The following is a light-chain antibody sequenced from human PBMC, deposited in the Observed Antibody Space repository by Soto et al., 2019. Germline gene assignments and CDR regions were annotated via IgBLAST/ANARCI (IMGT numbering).Light chain of an antibody. CDR3: AAWDDSLEV. CDR2: SNN. J-gene: IGLJ2*01. CDR1: SSNIGSNT. Sequence: QSVLTQPPSASGTPGQRVTISCSGSSSNIGSNTVNWYQQLPGTAPKLLIYSNNQRPSGVPDRFSGSKSGTSASLAISGLQSEDEADYYCAAWDDSLEVFGGGTKRTVL. V-gene: IGLV1-44*01.